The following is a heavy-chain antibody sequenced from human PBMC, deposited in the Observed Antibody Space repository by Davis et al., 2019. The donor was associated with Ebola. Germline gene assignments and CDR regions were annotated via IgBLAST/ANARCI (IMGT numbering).Heavy chain of an antibody. J-gene: IGHJ4*02. CDR3: ARIGGMATITINY. V-gene: IGHV4-34*01. CDR2: INHSGST. D-gene: IGHD5-24*01. CDR1: EFTFSTYW. Sequence: ESLKISCAASEFTFSTYWMNWVRQPPGKGLEWIGEINHSGSTNYNPSLKSRVTISVDTSKNQFSLKLSSVTAADTAVYYCARIGGMATITINYWGQGTLVTVSS.